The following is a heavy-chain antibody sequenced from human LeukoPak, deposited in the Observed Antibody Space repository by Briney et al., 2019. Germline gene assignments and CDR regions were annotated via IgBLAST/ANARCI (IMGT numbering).Heavy chain of an antibody. Sequence: GGSLRLSCAASGFTSSIYNMNWVRKAPGKGLEWVSYISSSSSSIYYADSVKGRFTIPRGNAKNSLYLQMNSLRAEDTAVYYCATDLRYYDSSGPVNFASWGQGTLVTVSS. CDR3: ATDLRYYDSSGPVNFAS. V-gene: IGHV3-48*01. CDR2: ISSSSSSI. D-gene: IGHD3-22*01. J-gene: IGHJ1*01. CDR1: GFTSSIYN.